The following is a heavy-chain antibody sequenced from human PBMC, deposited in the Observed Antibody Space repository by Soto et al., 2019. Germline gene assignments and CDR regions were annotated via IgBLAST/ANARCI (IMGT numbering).Heavy chain of an antibody. CDR2: ISYDGTYI. V-gene: IGHV3-30-3*01. D-gene: IGHD4-17*01. J-gene: IGHJ5*02. Sequence: QVQLVESGGGVVQPGRSLRLSCLASGFTFRTYAMHWVRQAPGKGLEWVAGISYDGTYIYYADSVKGRFSISRDNSKNTLYLQMNSLRAEDTAVHYCAGGYGGSRRNWFDPWGQGTLVTVSS. CDR3: AGGYGGSRRNWFDP. CDR1: GFTFRTYA.